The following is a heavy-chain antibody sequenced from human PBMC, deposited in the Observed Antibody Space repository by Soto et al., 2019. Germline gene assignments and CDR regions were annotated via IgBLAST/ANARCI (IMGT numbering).Heavy chain of an antibody. CDR2: IYYSGST. J-gene: IGHJ6*02. CDR1: GGSISSYY. Sequence: PSETLSLTCTVSGGSISSYYWSWIRQPPGKGLEWIGYIYYSGSTNYNPSLKSRVTISVDTSKNQFSLKLSSVTAADTAVYYCARDRPQYSSSSYYYGMDVWGQGTTVTVPS. CDR3: ARDRPQYSSSSYYYGMDV. V-gene: IGHV4-59*01. D-gene: IGHD6-6*01.